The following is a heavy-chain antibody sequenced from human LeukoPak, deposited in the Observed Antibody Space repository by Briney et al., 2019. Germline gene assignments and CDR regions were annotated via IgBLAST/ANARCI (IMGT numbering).Heavy chain of an antibody. CDR1: GGSISSYY. CDR3: ARTGYSSGWYGTAFDI. Sequence: SETLSLTCTVSGGSISSYYWSWIRQPAGKGLEWIGRIYTSGSTNYNPSLKSRVTMSVDTSKNQFSLKLSSVTAADTAVYYCARTGYSSGWYGTAFDIWGQRTMVTVSS. D-gene: IGHD6-19*01. V-gene: IGHV4-4*07. J-gene: IGHJ3*02. CDR2: IYTSGST.